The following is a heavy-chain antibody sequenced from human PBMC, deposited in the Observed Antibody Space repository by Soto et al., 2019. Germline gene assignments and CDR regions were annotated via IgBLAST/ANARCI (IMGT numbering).Heavy chain of an antibody. CDR3: ARRHTPGSGSYFRALTPYAFDI. CDR2: IYYSGST. CDR1: GGSISSSSYY. J-gene: IGHJ3*02. V-gene: IGHV4-39*01. Sequence: SETLSLTCTVSGGSISSSSYYWGWIRQPPGKGLEWIGSIYYSGSTYYNPPLKSRVTISVDTSKNQFSLKLSSVTAADTAVYYCARRHTPGSGSYFRALTPYAFDIWGQGTMVTVSS. D-gene: IGHD3-10*01.